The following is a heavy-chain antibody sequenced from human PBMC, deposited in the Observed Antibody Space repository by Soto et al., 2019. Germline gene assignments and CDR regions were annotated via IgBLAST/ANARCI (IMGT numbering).Heavy chain of an antibody. J-gene: IGHJ4*02. V-gene: IGHV4-59*01. CDR2: IYYSGST. CDR1: GGSISSYY. CDR3: ARSIALAGAFDY. D-gene: IGHD6-19*01. Sequence: ETLFLTCTVSGGSISSYYWSWVRQPPGKGLEWIGDIYYSGSTNYNPALKSRVTISVDTSKNQFSLKLSSVTAADTGVYYCARSIALAGAFDYWGQGTLVTVSS.